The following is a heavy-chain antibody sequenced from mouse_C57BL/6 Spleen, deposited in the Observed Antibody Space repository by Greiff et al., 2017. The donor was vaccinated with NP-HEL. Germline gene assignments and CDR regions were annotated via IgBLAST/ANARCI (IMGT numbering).Heavy chain of an antibody. V-gene: IGHV2-6*01. CDR3: ASGDDGYYGHAMDY. J-gene: IGHJ4*01. CDR2: IWGVGST. Sequence: QVQLQQSGPGLVAPSQSLSITCTVSGFSLTSYGVDWVRQSPGKGLEWLGVIWGVGSTNYNSALKSRLSISKDNSKSQVFLKMNSLQTDDTAMYYCASGDDGYYGHAMDYWGQGTSVTVSS. D-gene: IGHD2-3*01. CDR1: GFSLTSYG.